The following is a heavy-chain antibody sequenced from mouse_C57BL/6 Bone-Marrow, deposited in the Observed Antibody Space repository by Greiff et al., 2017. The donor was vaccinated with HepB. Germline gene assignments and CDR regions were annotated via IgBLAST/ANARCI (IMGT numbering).Heavy chain of an antibody. Sequence: EVMLVESGGDLVKPGGSLKLSCAASGFTFSSYGMSWVRQTPDKRLEWVATISSGGSYTYYPDSVKGRFTISRDNAKNTLYLQMSSLKSEDTAMYYCARRWDYYGSSYDYWGQGTTLTVSS. CDR1: GFTFSSYG. CDR2: ISSGGSYT. CDR3: ARRWDYYGSSYDY. V-gene: IGHV5-6*02. J-gene: IGHJ2*01. D-gene: IGHD1-1*01.